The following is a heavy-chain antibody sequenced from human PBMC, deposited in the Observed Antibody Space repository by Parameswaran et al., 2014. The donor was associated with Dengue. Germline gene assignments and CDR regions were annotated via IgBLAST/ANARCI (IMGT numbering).Heavy chain of an antibody. CDR2: ILSHGNTE. D-gene: IGHD6-13*01. CDR3: AKPSEYSSGWYVDY. Sequence: VRQAPGKGLEWVAVILSHGNTEYYADSVKGRFSISRDNSKNTLFLHANSLRAEDTAVYYCAKPSEYSSGWYVDYWGQGTLVTVSS. V-gene: IGHV3-30-3*02. J-gene: IGHJ4*02.